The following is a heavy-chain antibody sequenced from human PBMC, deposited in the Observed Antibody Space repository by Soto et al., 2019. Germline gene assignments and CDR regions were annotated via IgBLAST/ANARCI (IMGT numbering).Heavy chain of an antibody. J-gene: IGHJ4*02. CDR3: AKMTTVTTLISYVDY. CDR2: VSGSGTNT. D-gene: IGHD4-4*01. CDR1: GFTFRSYA. Sequence: EVQLLESGGGLIQPGGSLRLSCAASGFTFRSYAMSWVRQAPGKGLEWVSVVSGSGTNTFYADSVKGRFTMSRDNSKNTLYLQMNSLRAEDTAVYYFAKMTTVTTLISYVDYWGQGALVTVSS. V-gene: IGHV3-23*01.